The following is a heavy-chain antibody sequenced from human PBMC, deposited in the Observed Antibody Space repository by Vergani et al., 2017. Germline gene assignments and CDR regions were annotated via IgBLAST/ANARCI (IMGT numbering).Heavy chain of an antibody. Sequence: QVQLVESGGGVVQPGRSLRLSCAASGFTFSSYAMHWVRQAPGKGLEWVAVISYDGSNKYYADSVKGRFTISRDNSKNTLYLQMNSLRAEDTAVYYCARVGEMATIYYFDYWGQGTLVTVSS. V-gene: IGHV3-30*01. CDR2: ISYDGSNK. CDR3: ARVGEMATIYYFDY. CDR1: GFTFSSYA. J-gene: IGHJ4*02. D-gene: IGHD5-24*01.